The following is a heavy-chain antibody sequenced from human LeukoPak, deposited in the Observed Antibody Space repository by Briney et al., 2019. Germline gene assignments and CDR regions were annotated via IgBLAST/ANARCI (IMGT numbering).Heavy chain of an antibody. CDR2: IYYSGTT. CDR1: GGSISSNSYY. CDR3: AKGAGGFSYYNWFDP. Sequence: SETLSLTCTVSGGSISSNSYYWGWIRQPPGKGLEWIGSIYYSGTTHYNPSLESRVTISVDTSKNQFSLKLASVTAADTAIYYCAKGAGGFSYYNWFDPWAREPWSPSPQ. D-gene: IGHD5-18*01. V-gene: IGHV4-39*07. J-gene: IGHJ5*02.